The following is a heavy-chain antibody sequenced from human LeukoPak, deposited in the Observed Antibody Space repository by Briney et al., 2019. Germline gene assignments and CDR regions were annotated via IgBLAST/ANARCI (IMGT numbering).Heavy chain of an antibody. CDR2: ISAYNGNT. V-gene: IGHV1-18*01. D-gene: IGHD4-17*01. Sequence: ASVKVSCKASGYTFTSXXXSWVRQAPGQGXEWMGWISAYNGNTNYAQKLQGRVTMTTDTSTSTAYMELRSLRSDDTAVYYCARDYGDYPDYWGQGTLVTVSS. CDR1: GYTFTSXX. J-gene: IGHJ4*02. CDR3: ARDYGDYPDY.